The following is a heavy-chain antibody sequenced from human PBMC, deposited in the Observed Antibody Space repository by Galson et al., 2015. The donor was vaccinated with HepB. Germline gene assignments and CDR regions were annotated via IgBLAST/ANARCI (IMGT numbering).Heavy chain of an antibody. CDR1: GFPFSNHW. CDR2: IKEDGSEK. CDR3: VTGSGSHGG. V-gene: IGHV3-7*03. Sequence: SLRLSCAASGFPFSNHWMSWVRQAPGKGLEWVANIKEDGSEKFYVDSVKGRFTISRDNAENSLYLQMNSLRTEDTAVYYCVTGSGSHGGWGQGTLVTVSS. D-gene: IGHD1-26*01. J-gene: IGHJ1*01.